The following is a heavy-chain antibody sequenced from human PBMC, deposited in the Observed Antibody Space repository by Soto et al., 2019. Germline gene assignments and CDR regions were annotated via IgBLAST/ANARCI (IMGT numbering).Heavy chain of an antibody. D-gene: IGHD3-9*01. CDR3: ARLPTGYPNWFDP. CDR2: IHYRGDT. CDR1: GASISTNHHN. Sequence: QVQLQGSGPGLVRPSETLSLTCTVSGASISTNHHNWAWVRQPPGKGLEWMGNIHYRGDTYFNPSHGSRLSMSVYTSKNQFSLKLTSVTAADTAVYYCARLPTGYPNWFDPWGQGTLVPVSS. J-gene: IGHJ5*02. V-gene: IGHV4-39*01.